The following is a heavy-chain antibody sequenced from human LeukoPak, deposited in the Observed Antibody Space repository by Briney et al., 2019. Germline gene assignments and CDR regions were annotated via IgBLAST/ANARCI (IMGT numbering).Heavy chain of an antibody. V-gene: IGHV3-23*01. CDR1: GFTVSSNY. CDR3: ARDSPTFDI. Sequence: GSLRLSCAASGFTVSSNYMSWVRQAPGKGLEWVSAISGSGGSTYYADSVKGRFTISRDNSKNTLYLQMNSLRAEDTAIYYCARDSPTFDIWGQGTMVTVSS. CDR2: ISGSGGST. J-gene: IGHJ3*02.